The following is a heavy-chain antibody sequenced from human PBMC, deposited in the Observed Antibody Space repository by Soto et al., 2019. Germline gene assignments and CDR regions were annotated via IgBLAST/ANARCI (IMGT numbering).Heavy chain of an antibody. V-gene: IGHV3-33*01. J-gene: IGHJ6*02. D-gene: IGHD3-16*02. CDR3: ARDPIDIPAPNMDV. Sequence: PGVPLRLSCEAGGVCFSSYAMHWVRPAPGKGLEWVGVISYDGNYIYYADSVKGRFTISRDNAKNSLYLQMNSLRDEDTAVYYCARDPIDIPAPNMDVWGQGTTVTVSS. CDR2: ISYDGNYI. CDR1: GVCFSSYA.